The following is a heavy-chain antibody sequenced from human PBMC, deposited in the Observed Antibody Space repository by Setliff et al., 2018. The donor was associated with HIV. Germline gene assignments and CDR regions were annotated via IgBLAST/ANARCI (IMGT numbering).Heavy chain of an antibody. J-gene: IGHJ4*02. Sequence: ASVKVSCKVSGYTFPDYYMQWVRQAPGKGLEWMGLIDPDRGEAVYAEKFQGRVTITADRSKDIAYMKLSSLRSEETAMYFCAWGTQRPIDSWGQGTLVTVSS. CDR1: GYTFPDYY. CDR3: AWGTQRPIDS. D-gene: IGHD3-16*01. CDR2: IDPDRGEA. V-gene: IGHV1-69-2*01.